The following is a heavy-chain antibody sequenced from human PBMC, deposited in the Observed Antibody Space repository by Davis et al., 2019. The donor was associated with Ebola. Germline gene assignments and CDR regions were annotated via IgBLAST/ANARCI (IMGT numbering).Heavy chain of an antibody. CDR2: INPNSGGT. CDR3: ARVGYCTGGVCYQDLGV. CDR1: GYTFISYG. V-gene: IGHV1-2*04. Sequence: ASVKVSCKASGYTFISYGISWVRQAPGQGLEWMGWINPNSGGTNYAQKFQGWVTMTRDTSISTAYMELSSLRSEDTAVYYCARVGYCTGGVCYQDLGVWGQGTTVTVSS. D-gene: IGHD2-8*02. J-gene: IGHJ6*02.